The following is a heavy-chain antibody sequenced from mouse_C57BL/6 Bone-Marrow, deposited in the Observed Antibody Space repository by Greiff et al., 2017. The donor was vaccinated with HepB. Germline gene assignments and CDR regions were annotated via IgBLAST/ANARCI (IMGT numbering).Heavy chain of an antibody. V-gene: IGHV1-64*01. CDR1: GYTFTSYW. J-gene: IGHJ3*01. Sequence: VQRVESGAELVKPGASVKLSCKASGYTFTSYWMHWVKQRPGQGLEWIGMIHPNSGSTNYNEKFKSKATLTVDKSSSTAYMQLSSLTSEDSAVYYCASYYGSSYQAWFAYWGQGTLVTVSA. CDR3: ASYYGSSYQAWFAY. D-gene: IGHD1-1*01. CDR2: IHPNSGST.